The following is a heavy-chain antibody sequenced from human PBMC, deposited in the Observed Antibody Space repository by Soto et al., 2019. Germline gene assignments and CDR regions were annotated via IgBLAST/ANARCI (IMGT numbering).Heavy chain of an antibody. CDR1: GFTFDDYA. J-gene: IGHJ6*03. CDR2: ISWNSGSI. D-gene: IGHD6-13*01. CDR3: AKDIAAAGTLYYYYYMDV. Sequence: VQLVESGGGLVQPGRSLRLSCAASGFTFDDYAMHWVRQAPGKGLEWVSGISWNSGSIGYADSVKGRFTISRDNAKNSLYLQMNSLRAEDTALYYCAKDIAAAGTLYYYYYMDVWGKGTTVTVSS. V-gene: IGHV3-9*01.